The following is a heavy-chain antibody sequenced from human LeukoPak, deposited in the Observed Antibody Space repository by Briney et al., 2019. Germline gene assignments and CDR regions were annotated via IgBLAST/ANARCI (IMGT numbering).Heavy chain of an antibody. J-gene: IGHJ5*02. CDR1: GGSISSGGYY. CDR3: ARIIVVVPAAISGWFDP. D-gene: IGHD2-2*02. CDR2: IYYSGST. Sequence: SQTLSLTCTVSGGSISSGGYYWSWIRQHPGKGLEWIGYIYYSGSTYYNPSLKSRLTISVDTSKNQFSLKLSSVTAADTAVYYCARIIVVVPAAISGWFDPWGPGTLVTVSS. V-gene: IGHV4-31*03.